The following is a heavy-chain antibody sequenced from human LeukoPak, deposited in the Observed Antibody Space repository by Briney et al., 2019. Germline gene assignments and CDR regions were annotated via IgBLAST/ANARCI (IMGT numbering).Heavy chain of an antibody. CDR1: GFTFSSYA. CDR2: FSGSGGST. CDR3: AKVGSPMGRGVIKWFDP. V-gene: IGHV3-23*01. J-gene: IGHJ5*02. D-gene: IGHD3-10*01. Sequence: GGSLRLSCAASGFTFSSYAMSWVRQAPGKGLEWVSAFSGSGGSTYYADSVKGRFTISRDNSKNTLYLQMKSLRAEDTAVYYCAKVGSPMGRGVIKWFDPWGQGTLVTVSS.